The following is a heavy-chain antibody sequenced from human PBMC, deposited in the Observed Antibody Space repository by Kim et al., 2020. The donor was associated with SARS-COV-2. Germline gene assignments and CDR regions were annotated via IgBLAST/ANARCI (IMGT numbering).Heavy chain of an antibody. CDR1: GYTFTSYY. V-gene: IGHV1-46*01. Sequence: ASVKVSCKASGYTFTSYYMHWVRQAPGQGLEWMGIINPSGGSTSYAQKFQGRDTMTRDTSTSTVYMELSSLRSEDTAVYYCARDLVEMATILYGIMDVWGQGTTVTVSS. CDR3: ARDLVEMATILYGIMDV. J-gene: IGHJ6*02. CDR2: INPSGGST. D-gene: IGHD5-12*01.